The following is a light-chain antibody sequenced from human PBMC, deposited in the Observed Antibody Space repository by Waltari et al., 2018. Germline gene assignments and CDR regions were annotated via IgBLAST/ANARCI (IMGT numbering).Light chain of an antibody. CDR1: RLRNYY. CDR2: GVN. J-gene: IGLJ2*01. Sequence: SSELTQDPAVSVALGQTVRITCQGGRLRNYYASWDQLQTGQAPVLVFYGVNNRPSGIPDRFSGSISGNTATLTITGAQAEDEAEYYCASRDTSGNDPQVVFGGGTKLTVL. CDR3: ASRDTSGNDPQVV. V-gene: IGLV3-19*01.